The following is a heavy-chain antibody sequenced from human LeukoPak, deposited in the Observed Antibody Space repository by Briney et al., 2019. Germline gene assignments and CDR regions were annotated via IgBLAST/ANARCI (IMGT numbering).Heavy chain of an antibody. D-gene: IGHD4-23*01. J-gene: IGHJ3*02. CDR2: IYNSGST. CDR1: GGSISSYY. Sequence: NPSETLSLTCTVSGGSISSYYWSWIRQPPGKGLEWIEYIYNSGSTNYNHSLKSRVTISEDMSNNQFSLKLSSVTAADTAVYYCARALRLWGGNSGIAFDIWGQGTMVTVSS. CDR3: ARALRLWGGNSGIAFDI. V-gene: IGHV4-59*01.